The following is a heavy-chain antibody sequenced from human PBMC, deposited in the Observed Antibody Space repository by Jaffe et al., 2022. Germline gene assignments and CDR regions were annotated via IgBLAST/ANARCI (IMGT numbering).Heavy chain of an antibody. D-gene: IGHD4-17*01. J-gene: IGHJ2*01. CDR2: ISGSGGST. V-gene: IGHV3-23*01. Sequence: EVQLLESGGGLVQPGGSLRLSCAASGFTFSSYAMSWVRQAPGKGLEWVSAISGSGGSTYYADSVKGRFTISRDNSKNTLYLQMNSLRAEDTAVYYCAKRARIGYGDSNWYFDLWGRGTLVTVSS. CDR1: GFTFSSYA. CDR3: AKRARIGYGDSNWYFDL.